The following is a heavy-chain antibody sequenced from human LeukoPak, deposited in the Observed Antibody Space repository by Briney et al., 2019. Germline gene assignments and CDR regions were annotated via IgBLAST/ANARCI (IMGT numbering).Heavy chain of an antibody. J-gene: IGHJ4*02. V-gene: IGHV3-30-3*01. CDR2: ISYDGSNK. CDR1: GFTFSSYA. CDR3: ARDLSSSWYGYYFDY. Sequence: GGSLRLSCAASGFTFSSYAMHWVRQAPGKGLEWVAVISYDGSNKYYADSVKGRFTISRDNAKNSLYLQMNSLRAEDTAVYYCARDLSSSWYGYYFDYWGQGTLVTVSS. D-gene: IGHD6-13*01.